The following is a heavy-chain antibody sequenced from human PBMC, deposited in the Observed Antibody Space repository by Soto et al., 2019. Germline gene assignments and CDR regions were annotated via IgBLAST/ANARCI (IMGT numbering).Heavy chain of an antibody. D-gene: IGHD5-12*01. CDR2: IVPSDSYT. Sequence: PGESLKISCKGSGYSFTSYWISWVRQMPGKGLEWMGRIVPSDSYTNYSPSFQGHVTISADKSISTAYLQWSSLKASDTGMYYCARPIYSGYEVIEGRGFDIWGQGIMVTVSS. CDR1: GYSFTSYW. V-gene: IGHV5-10-1*01. J-gene: IGHJ3*02. CDR3: ARPIYSGYEVIEGRGFDI.